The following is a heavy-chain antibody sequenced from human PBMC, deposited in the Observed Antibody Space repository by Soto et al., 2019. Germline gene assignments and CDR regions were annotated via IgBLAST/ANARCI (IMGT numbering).Heavy chain of an antibody. Sequence: GGSLRLSCAASGFTFSSYSMDWVRQAPGKGLEWVSSISRSSSHIFYADSFKGRFTISRDDARNSLYLQMNSLRAEDTAVYYCASGHCGGVCYQDYWGQGSLVTVSS. V-gene: IGHV3-21*01. CDR3: ASGHCGGVCYQDY. CDR1: GFTFSSYS. CDR2: ISRSSSHI. D-gene: IGHD2-21*01. J-gene: IGHJ4*02.